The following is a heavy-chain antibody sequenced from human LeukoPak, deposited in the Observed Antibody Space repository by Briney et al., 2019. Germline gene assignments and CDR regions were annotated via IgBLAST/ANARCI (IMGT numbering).Heavy chain of an antibody. D-gene: IGHD6-13*01. J-gene: IGHJ4*02. Sequence: SETLSLTCTVSGGSISSYYWSWIRQPPGKGLEWIGYIYYSGSTNYNPSLKSRVTISVDTSKNQFSLKLSSVTVADTAVYYCARSLAPAAGENWGQGTLVTVSS. CDR3: ARSLAPAAGEN. CDR2: IYYSGST. CDR1: GGSISSYY. V-gene: IGHV4-59*01.